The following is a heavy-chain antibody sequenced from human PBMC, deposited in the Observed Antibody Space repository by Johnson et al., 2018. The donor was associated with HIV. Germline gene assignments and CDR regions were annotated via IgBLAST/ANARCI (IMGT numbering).Heavy chain of an antibody. J-gene: IGHJ3*02. D-gene: IGHD5-12*01. CDR1: GFTFSSYA. V-gene: IGHV3-23*01. CDR3: AKEKDSGYVCRAFDI. Sequence: VLLLESGGSLVQPGRSLRLSCAASGFTFSSYAMNWVRQAPGKGLEWVSTISDNGGSAYYADSVKGRFTISRDKSKNTVYLEMNSLRAEDTAIYHCAKEKDSGYVCRAFDIWGQGTMVTVSS. CDR2: ISDNGGSA.